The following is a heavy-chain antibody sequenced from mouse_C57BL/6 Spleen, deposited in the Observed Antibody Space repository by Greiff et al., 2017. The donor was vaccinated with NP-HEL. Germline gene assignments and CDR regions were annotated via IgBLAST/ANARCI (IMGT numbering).Heavy chain of an antibody. J-gene: IGHJ2*01. CDR1: GYTFTSYW. Sequence: QVQLKESGAELVKPGASVKMSCKASGYTFTSYWITWVKQRPGQGLEWIGDIYPGSGSTNYNEKFKSKATLTVDTSSSTAYMQLSSLTSEDSAVYYCARWSYGSSYAGYWGQGTTLTVSS. CDR2: IYPGSGST. CDR3: ARWSYGSSYAGY. V-gene: IGHV1-55*01. D-gene: IGHD1-1*01.